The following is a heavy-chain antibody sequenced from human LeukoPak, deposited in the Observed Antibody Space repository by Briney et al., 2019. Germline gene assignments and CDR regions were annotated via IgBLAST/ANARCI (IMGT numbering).Heavy chain of an antibody. CDR1: GGSISSYY. J-gene: IGHJ4*02. V-gene: IGHV4-59*08. Sequence: SETLSLTCPVSGGSISSYYWSWIRPPPGKGLEWIGYVYYSGSTNYNPSLKSRVTISVDTSKNQFSLKLKSVTAADTAVYYCARLEDTAMVFDYWGQGTLVTVSS. CDR2: VYYSGST. D-gene: IGHD5-18*01. CDR3: ARLEDTAMVFDY.